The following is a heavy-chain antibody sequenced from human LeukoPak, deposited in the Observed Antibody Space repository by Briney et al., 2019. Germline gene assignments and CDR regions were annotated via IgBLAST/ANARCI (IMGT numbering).Heavy chain of an antibody. CDR1: GYTFTSYD. D-gene: IGHD2-8*01. CDR2: MNPNSGNT. CDR3: AKAVRHCANGVCYSAYFYYSGMDV. V-gene: IGHV1-8*01. J-gene: IGHJ6*02. Sequence: ASVKVSCKASGYTFTSYDINWVRQATGQGLEWMGWMNPNSGNTGYAQKFQGRVTMTRNTSISTAYMELSSLRSEDTAVYYCAKAVRHCANGVCYSAYFYYSGMDVWGQGTKVTVSS.